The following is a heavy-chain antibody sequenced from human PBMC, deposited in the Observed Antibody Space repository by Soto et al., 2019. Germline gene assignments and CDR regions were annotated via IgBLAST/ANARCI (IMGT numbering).Heavy chain of an antibody. CDR1: GGSISSYY. J-gene: IGHJ5*02. D-gene: IGHD6-6*01. CDR2: MYHSGST. CDR3: AKHYSSSSWFDP. Sequence: QVQLQESGPGLVKPSETLSLTCTVSGGSISSYYWSWIRQPPGKGLEWIGYMYHSGSTNYNPSLKSRVTISVDTSKNQFSLKLSSVTAADTAVYYCAKHYSSSSWFDPWGQGTLVTVSS. V-gene: IGHV4-59*01.